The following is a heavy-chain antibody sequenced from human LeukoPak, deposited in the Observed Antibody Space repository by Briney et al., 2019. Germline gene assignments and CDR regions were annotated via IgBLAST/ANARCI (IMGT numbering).Heavy chain of an antibody. CDR1: GFTFSSYA. CDR3: VSSGRNVDY. V-gene: IGHV3-23*01. CDR2: ISGSGGST. Sequence: GWSLRLSCAASGFTFSSYAMSWVRQAPGKGLEGVSAISGSGGSTYYADSVKGRFTIYRDNSKNTLYLQMNSLRAEDTDVYYCVSSGRNVDYWGQGTLVTVSS. D-gene: IGHD6-25*01. J-gene: IGHJ4*02.